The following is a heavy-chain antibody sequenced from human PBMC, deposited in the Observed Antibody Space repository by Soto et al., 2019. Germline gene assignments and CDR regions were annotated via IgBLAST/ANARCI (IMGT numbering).Heavy chain of an antibody. Sequence: GGSLRLSCAASGFTFSSYAMSWVRQAPGKGLEWVSAISGSGGSTYYADSVKGRFTISRDNSKNTLYLQMNSLRAEDTDVYYCAKPPVLHLWELEEYYFYYWGQGTLVTVSS. CDR2: ISGSGGST. J-gene: IGHJ4*02. D-gene: IGHD3-16*01. CDR3: AKPPVLHLWELEEYYFYY. V-gene: IGHV3-23*01. CDR1: GFTFSSYA.